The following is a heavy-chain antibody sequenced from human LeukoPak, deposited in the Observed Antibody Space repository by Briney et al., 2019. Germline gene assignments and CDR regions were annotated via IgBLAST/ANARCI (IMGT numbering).Heavy chain of an antibody. CDR1: GFSFSTHA. V-gene: IGHV3-23*01. D-gene: IGHD3-3*01. CDR3: AKYLWSGRSFDY. J-gene: IGHJ4*02. CDR2: IGAGGGSK. Sequence: GGSLRLSCAASGFSFSTHAMTWVRQAPGKGLEWVSGIGAGGGSKFYADSVRGRFTISRDDSNNILNLQMNSLGAEDTALYYCAKYLWSGRSFDYWGQGTLVTVSS.